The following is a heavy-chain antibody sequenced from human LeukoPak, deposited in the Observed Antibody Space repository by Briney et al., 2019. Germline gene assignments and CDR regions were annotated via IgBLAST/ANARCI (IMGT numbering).Heavy chain of an antibody. Sequence: SETLSLTCTVSGGSISSSSYYWGWIRQPPGKGLEWIGSIYYSGSTYYNPSLKSRVTISVDTSKNQFSLKLSSVTAADTAVYYCARSDIVVVPAADYYYYMDVWGKGTTVTVSS. J-gene: IGHJ6*03. CDR1: GGSISSSSYY. D-gene: IGHD2-2*01. CDR2: IYYSGST. CDR3: ARSDIVVVPAADYYYYMDV. V-gene: IGHV4-39*07.